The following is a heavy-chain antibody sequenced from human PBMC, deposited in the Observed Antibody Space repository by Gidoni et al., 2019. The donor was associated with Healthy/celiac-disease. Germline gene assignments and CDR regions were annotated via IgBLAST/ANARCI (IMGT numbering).Heavy chain of an antibody. V-gene: IGHV3-30*02. D-gene: IGHD3-16*01. J-gene: IGHJ6*02. CDR1: GFTFSSYG. CDR2: IRYDGSNK. Sequence: QVQLVESGGGVVQPGGSLRLSCAASGFTFSSYGMHWVRQAPGKGLEWVAFIRYDGSNKYYADSVKGRFTISRDNSKNTLYLQMNSLRAEDTAVYYCAKGGDEGDYYYYGMDVWGQGTTVTVSS. CDR3: AKGGDEGDYYYYGMDV.